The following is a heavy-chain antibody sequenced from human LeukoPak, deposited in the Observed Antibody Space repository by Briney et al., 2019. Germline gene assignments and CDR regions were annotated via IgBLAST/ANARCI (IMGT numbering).Heavy chain of an antibody. CDR3: ARQEEAFDI. Sequence: PSETLSLTCTVSGGSIGSTTYYWSWIRQHPGKGLEWIGYIYYSGSTNYNPSLKSRVTISVDTSKNQFSLKLSSVTAADTAVYYCARQEEAFDIWGQGTMVTVSS. J-gene: IGHJ3*02. CDR2: IYYSGST. V-gene: IGHV4-61*05. CDR1: GGSIGSTTYY.